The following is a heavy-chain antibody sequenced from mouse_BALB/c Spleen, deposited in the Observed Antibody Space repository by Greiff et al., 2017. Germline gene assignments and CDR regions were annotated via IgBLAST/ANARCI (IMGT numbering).Heavy chain of an antibody. CDR1: GYTFTDYN. CDR2: INPNNGGT. D-gene: IGHD1-1*01. Sequence: EVQLQQSGPELVKPGASVKIPCKASGYTFTDYNMDWVKQSHGKSLEWIGDINPNNGGTIYNQKFKGKATLTVDKSSSTAFMHLNSLTSEDSAVYYCARDYYGNAMDYWGQGTSVTVSS. J-gene: IGHJ4*01. V-gene: IGHV1-18*01. CDR3: ARDYYGNAMDY.